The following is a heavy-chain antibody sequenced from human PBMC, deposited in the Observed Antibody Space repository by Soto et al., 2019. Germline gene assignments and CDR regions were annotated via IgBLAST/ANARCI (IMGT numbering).Heavy chain of an antibody. V-gene: IGHV4-38-2*01. D-gene: IGHD3-10*01. CDR3: VCLVFGSGPNWLVS. Sequence: PSEPLAHPYAVSDYSISHGYYWGWIRQPPGKGLECIGSIYYSGNTYYNPSLTSRVTISVDTSKNQFPLKLNSVTAADTAVYYCVCLVFGSGPNWLVSWCAGLLFTV. J-gene: IGHJ5*01. CDR1: DYSISHGYY. CDR2: IYYSGNT.